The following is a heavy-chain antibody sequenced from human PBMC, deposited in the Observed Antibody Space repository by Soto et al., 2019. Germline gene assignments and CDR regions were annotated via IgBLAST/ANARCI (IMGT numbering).Heavy chain of an antibody. J-gene: IGHJ6*03. CDR1: GFTFDDYA. CDR2: ISWNSGSI. Sequence: EVQLVESGGGLVQPGRSLRLSCAASGFTFDDYAIHWVRQAPGKGLEWVSGISWNSGSIGYADSVKGRFTISRDNAKNSLYLQMNSLRAEDTALYYCAKGPANYYYMDVWGKGTTVTVSS. CDR3: AKGPANYYYMDV. V-gene: IGHV3-9*01.